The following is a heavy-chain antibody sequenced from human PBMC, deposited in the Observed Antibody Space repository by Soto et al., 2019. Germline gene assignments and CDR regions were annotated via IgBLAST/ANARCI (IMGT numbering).Heavy chain of an antibody. D-gene: IGHD3-22*01. CDR2: ISNNGTDI. CDR3: TTDSYFTMKLVRFDF. CDR1: GFTFSSYS. V-gene: IGHV3-30*03. J-gene: IGHJ4*01. Sequence: PAGSLRLSCAASGFTFSSYSMNWVRQAPGKGLEWVSYISNNGTDIYYADSVKGRFTISRDNSKNTLYLQMNSLRAEDTAVYYCTTDSYFTMKLVRFDFWGLGTLVTVSS.